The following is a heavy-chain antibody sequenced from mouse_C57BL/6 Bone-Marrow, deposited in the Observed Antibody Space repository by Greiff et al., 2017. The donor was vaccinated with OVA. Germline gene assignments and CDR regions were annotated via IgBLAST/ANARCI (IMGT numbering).Heavy chain of an antibody. D-gene: IGHD1-1*01. CDR3: ARDSSDYFDY. J-gene: IGHJ2*01. CDR2: ISDGGSYT. Sequence: EVKLVESGGGLVKPGGSLKLSCAASGFTFSSYAMSWVRQTPDKRLEWVATISDGGSYTYYPDNVKGRFTISRDNAKNNRYLQMSHLKSEGTAMYNCARDSSDYFDYWGQGTTLTVSS. V-gene: IGHV5-4*01. CDR1: GFTFSSYA.